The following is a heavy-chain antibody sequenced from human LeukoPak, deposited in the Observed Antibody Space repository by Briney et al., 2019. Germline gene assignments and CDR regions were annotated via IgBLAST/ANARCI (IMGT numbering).Heavy chain of an antibody. V-gene: IGHV1-2*02. CDR1: GYTFIGYY. D-gene: IGHD3-10*01. Sequence: ASVKVSCKASGYTFIGYYMHWVRQAPGQGLEWMGWINPNSGGTNYAQKFQGRVTMTRDTSISTAYMELSRLRSDDTAVYYCASEENGSGSSLRYWGQGTLVTVSS. CDR2: INPNSGGT. J-gene: IGHJ4*02. CDR3: ASEENGSGSSLRY.